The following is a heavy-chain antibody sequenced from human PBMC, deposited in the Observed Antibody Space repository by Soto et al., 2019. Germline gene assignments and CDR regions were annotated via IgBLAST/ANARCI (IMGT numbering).Heavy chain of an antibody. Sequence: EVQLVESGGGLVQPGGSLRLSCAASGFIFRSYAMYWVRQASGKCLEWVSVIDTIGDTYYAGSVEGRFTISRENAKNSLYLQMNSLRAGDTAVYYCARGGCSGGSCPADYWGQGTLVTVSS. CDR1: GFIFRSYA. CDR3: ARGGCSGGSCPADY. J-gene: IGHJ4*02. CDR2: IDTIGDT. D-gene: IGHD2-15*01. V-gene: IGHV3-13*04.